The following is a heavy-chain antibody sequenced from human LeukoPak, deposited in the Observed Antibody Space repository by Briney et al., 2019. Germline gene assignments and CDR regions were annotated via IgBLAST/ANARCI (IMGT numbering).Heavy chain of an antibody. CDR2: IYYSGST. CDR1: GGSISSYY. V-gene: IGHV4-59*12. J-gene: IGHJ4*02. CDR3: ARDSDFWSGSPLDY. D-gene: IGHD3-3*01. Sequence: SETLSLTCTVSGGSISSYYWSWIRQPPGKGLEWIGYIYYSGSTNYNPSLKSRVTISVDTSKNQFSLKLSSVTAADTAVYYCARDSDFWSGSPLDYWGPGTLVTVSS.